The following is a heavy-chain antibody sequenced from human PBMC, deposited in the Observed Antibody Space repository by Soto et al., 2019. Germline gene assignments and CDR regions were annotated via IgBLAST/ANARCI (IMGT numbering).Heavy chain of an antibody. V-gene: IGHV4-39*01. D-gene: IGHD2-2*01. CDR2: IDYNGVT. J-gene: IGHJ4*02. Sequence: SETLSLTCSVSGASVSSRDYYWGWIRQTPGKGLEWIGNIDYNGVTYYNPSLKSRVTVSKDTSKNQFSLKVASVTAADTAIYYCGRVMIGTSRHTDSDYWGQGTQVTVSS. CDR3: GRVMIGTSRHTDSDY. CDR1: GASVSSRDYY.